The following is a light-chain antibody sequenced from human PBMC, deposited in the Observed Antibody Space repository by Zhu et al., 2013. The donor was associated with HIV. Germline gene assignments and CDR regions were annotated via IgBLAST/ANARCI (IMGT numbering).Light chain of an antibody. CDR2: KAS. CDR3: QDYNGFPWT. Sequence: QMTQSPSTLSASVGDRVTITCRASQSVGDWVAWYQQRPGKAPKLLIYKASSLESGVPSRFSGSGSGTEFTLTISSLQPDDFATYYCQDYNGFPWTFGQGTEVELK. V-gene: IGKV1-5*03. CDR1: QSVGDW. J-gene: IGKJ1*01.